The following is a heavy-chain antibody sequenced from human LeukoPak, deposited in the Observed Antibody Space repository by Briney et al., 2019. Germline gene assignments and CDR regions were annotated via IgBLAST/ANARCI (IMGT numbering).Heavy chain of an antibody. V-gene: IGHV3-49*03. CDR3: TRDYNKSPYWWFDP. J-gene: IGHJ5*02. Sequence: GGSLRLSCKAHEFDFADYVMSWFRQPPGKGLEWVGFIKSKAHGGTPEYAASVKGRFTISRDDLNSIAYLQMNSLKIEDTALYFCTRDYNKSPYWWFDPWGQGTLVTVSS. CDR1: EFDFADYV. D-gene: IGHD1-1*01. CDR2: IKSKAHGGTP.